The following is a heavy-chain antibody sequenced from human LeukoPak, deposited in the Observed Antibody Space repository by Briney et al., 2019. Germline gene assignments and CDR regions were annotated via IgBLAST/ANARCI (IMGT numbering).Heavy chain of an antibody. Sequence: GGSLRLSCAASGFTFSSYTMSWVRQAPGKGLEWVSAIRGSDSNTYYADSVKGRFTISRDNSKNTLYLQMNSLRAEDTAVYYCAKLCVEGAAAGSVDYWGQGTLVTVSS. CDR3: AKLCVEGAAAGSVDY. D-gene: IGHD6-13*01. J-gene: IGHJ4*02. CDR2: IRGSDSNT. CDR1: GFTFSSYT. V-gene: IGHV3-23*01.